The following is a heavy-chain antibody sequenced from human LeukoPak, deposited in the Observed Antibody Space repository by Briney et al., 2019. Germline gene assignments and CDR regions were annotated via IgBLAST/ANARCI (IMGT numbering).Heavy chain of an antibody. D-gene: IGHD6-6*01. V-gene: IGHV1-46*01. CDR3: ARGAESIAARKHAFDI. CDR1: GYTFTSYY. Sequence: ASVKVSCKASGYTFTSYYMHWVRQAPGQGLEWMGIINPSGGSTSYAQKFQGRVTITRDTSTSTVYMELSSLRSEDTAVYYCARGAESIAARKHAFDIWGQGTMVTVSS. CDR2: INPSGGST. J-gene: IGHJ3*02.